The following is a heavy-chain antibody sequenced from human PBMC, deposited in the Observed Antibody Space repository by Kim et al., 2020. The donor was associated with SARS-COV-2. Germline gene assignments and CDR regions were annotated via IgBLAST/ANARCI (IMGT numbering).Heavy chain of an antibody. V-gene: IGHV3-30*18. CDR2: ISYDGSNK. CDR3: AKVPDYYGSGSLDY. D-gene: IGHD3-10*01. Sequence: GGSLRLSCAASGFTFSSYGMHWVRQAPGKGLEWVAVISYDGSNKYYADSVKGRFTISRDNSKNTLYLQMNSLRAEDTAVYYCAKVPDYYGSGSLDYWGQGTLVTVSS. J-gene: IGHJ4*02. CDR1: GFTFSSYG.